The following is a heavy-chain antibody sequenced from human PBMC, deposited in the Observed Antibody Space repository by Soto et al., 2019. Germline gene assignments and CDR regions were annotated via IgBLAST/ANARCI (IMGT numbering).Heavy chain of an antibody. CDR3: ARGRAARPGVVWDY. CDR1: GGSISSGDYY. J-gene: IGHJ4*02. V-gene: IGHV4-30-4*01. D-gene: IGHD6-6*01. Sequence: SETLSLTCTVSGGSISSGDYYWSWIRQPPGKGLEWIGYIYYSGSTYYNPSLKSRVTISVDTSKNQFSLKLSSVTAADTAVYYCARGRAARPGVVWDYWGQGTLVTVS. CDR2: IYYSGST.